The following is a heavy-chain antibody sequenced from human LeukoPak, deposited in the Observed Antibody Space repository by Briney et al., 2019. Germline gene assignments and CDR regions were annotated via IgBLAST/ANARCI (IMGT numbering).Heavy chain of an antibody. CDR1: GYTFTSYG. Sequence: ASVKVSCKASGYTFTSYGISWVRQAPGQGLEWMGWINPNSGGTNYAQKFQGRVTMTRDTSISTAYMELSRLRSDDTAVYYCARGPVITMIVVVSKDLPIDYWGQGTLVTVSS. J-gene: IGHJ4*02. V-gene: IGHV1-2*02. D-gene: IGHD3-22*01. CDR3: ARGPVITMIVVVSKDLPIDY. CDR2: INPNSGGT.